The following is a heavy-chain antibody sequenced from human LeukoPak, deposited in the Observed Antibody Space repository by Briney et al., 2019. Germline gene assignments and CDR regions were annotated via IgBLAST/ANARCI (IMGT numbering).Heavy chain of an antibody. D-gene: IGHD3-22*01. CDR3: ARGMVVKFPYMDV. CDR2: ISHRGRT. V-gene: IGHV4-34*01. Sequence: SETLSLTCADYRESFSAFSWNWLRQSPGRGLEWIGEISHRGRTTYNPSLNSRVIISVDASKNQFSLNLTSVTAADTAVYYCARGMVVKFPYMDVWGQGATVTVSS. CDR1: RESFSAFS. J-gene: IGHJ6*03.